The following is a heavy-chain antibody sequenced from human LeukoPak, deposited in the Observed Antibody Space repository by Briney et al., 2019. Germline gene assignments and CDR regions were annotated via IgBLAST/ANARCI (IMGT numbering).Heavy chain of an antibody. V-gene: IGHV3-30*02. CDR3: ARDHRYCSSTTCYQYFDF. Sequence: GGSLRLSCAASGFTFSRYGMHWVRQAPGKRLEWVAFIRYDGSNKYYADSVKGRFTISRDNSKNTLYLQMNSLRAEDTAVYYCARDHRYCSSTTCYQYFDFWGQGTLVTVSS. D-gene: IGHD2-2*01. CDR1: GFTFSRYG. J-gene: IGHJ4*02. CDR2: IRYDGSNK.